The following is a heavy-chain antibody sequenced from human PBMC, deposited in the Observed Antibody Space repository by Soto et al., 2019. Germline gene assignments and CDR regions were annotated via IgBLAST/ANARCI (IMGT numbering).Heavy chain of an antibody. J-gene: IGHJ6*02. CDR1: GFSLSTSGVG. V-gene: IGHV2-5*02. CDR2: IYWDDDK. CDR3: AYRPCSGGSCYWFSYSGRDV. D-gene: IGHD2-15*01. Sequence: QITLKESGPTLVKPTQTLTLTCTFSGFSLSTSGVGVAWIRQPPGKALEWLALIYWDDDKRYRPSLETRLTITKDTSKSQVVLTMTNRDSVDTATYYCAYRPCSGGSCYWFSYSGRDVWGQGTTVTVSS.